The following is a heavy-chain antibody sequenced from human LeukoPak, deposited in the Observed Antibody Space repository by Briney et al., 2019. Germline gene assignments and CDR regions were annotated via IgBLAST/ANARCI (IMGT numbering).Heavy chain of an antibody. D-gene: IGHD3-10*01. J-gene: IGHJ6*02. Sequence: PGGSLRLSCAASGFTFSNAWMNWVRQAPGKGLEWVGRIKSKTDGGTTDYAAPVKGRFTISRDDSKNTLYLQMNSLKTEDTAVYYCTTDSWGMVRGAYYYYGMDVWGQGTTVTVSS. CDR1: GFTFSNAW. V-gene: IGHV3-15*07. CDR2: IKSKTDGGTT. CDR3: TTDSWGMVRGAYYYYGMDV.